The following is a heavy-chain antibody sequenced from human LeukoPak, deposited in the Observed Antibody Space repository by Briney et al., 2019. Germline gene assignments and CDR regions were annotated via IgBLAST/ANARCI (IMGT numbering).Heavy chain of an antibody. D-gene: IGHD6-19*01. V-gene: IGHV4-4*07. Sequence: PSETLSLTCSVSGVSISSYYWSWIRQPAGKGLEWIGRIYNSGSTNYNPSLKSRVTMSVDTSKNQFPLKLSSVTAADTAVYYCARAVAVAGEYFQHWGQGTLVTVSS. J-gene: IGHJ1*01. CDR1: GVSISSYY. CDR2: IYNSGST. CDR3: ARAVAVAGEYFQH.